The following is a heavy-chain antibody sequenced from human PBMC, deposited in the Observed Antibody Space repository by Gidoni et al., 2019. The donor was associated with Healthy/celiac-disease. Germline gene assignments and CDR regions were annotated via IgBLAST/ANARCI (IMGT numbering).Heavy chain of an antibody. V-gene: IGHV4-38-2*01. Sequence: TCGYYWGWIRQPPGKGLEWIGSIYHSGSTYYNPSLKSRVTISVDTSKNQFSLKLSSVTAADTAVYYCARIGLTRRGLNWFDPWGQGTLVTVSS. J-gene: IGHJ5*02. CDR3: ARIGLTRRGLNWFDP. D-gene: IGHD3-3*01. CDR2: IYHSGST. CDR1: TCGYY.